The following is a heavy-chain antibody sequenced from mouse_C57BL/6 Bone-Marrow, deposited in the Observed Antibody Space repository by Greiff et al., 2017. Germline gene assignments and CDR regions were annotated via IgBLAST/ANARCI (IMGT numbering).Heavy chain of an antibody. CDR1: GYTFTDYE. D-gene: IGHD1-1*01. J-gene: IGHJ2*01. Sequence: SGAELVRPGASVTLSCKASGYTFTDYEMHWVKQTPVHGLEWIGAIDPETGGTAYNQKFKGKAILTADKSSSTAYMELRSLTSEDSAVYYCTRERLCYGSSYGYWGQGTTLTVSS. CDR3: TRERLCYGSSYGY. CDR2: IDPETGGT. V-gene: IGHV1-15*01.